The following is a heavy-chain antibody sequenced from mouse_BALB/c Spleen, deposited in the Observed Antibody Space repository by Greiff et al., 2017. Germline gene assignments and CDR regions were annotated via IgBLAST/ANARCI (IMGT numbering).Heavy chain of an antibody. CDR2: FYPGSGSI. CDR3: ARHDYYDYDETAWFAY. Sequence: QVQLKQSGAELVKPGASVKLSCKASGYTFTEYIIHWVKQRSGQGLEWIGWFYPGSGSIKYNEKFKDKATLTADKSSSTVYMELSRLTSEDSAVYFCARHDYYDYDETAWFAYWGQGTLVTVSA. V-gene: IGHV1-62-2*01. J-gene: IGHJ3*01. D-gene: IGHD2-4*01. CDR1: GYTFTEYI.